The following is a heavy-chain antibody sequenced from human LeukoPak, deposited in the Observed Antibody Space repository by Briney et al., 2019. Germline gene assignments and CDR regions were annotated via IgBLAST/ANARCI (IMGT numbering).Heavy chain of an antibody. CDR2: FKSGTNYI. CDR3: ARDPPAAGGYYYGMDV. D-gene: IGHD6-13*01. Sequence: GGSLRLSCAASGFTFSSYSMNWVRQAPGKGLEWGSSFKSGTNYINYADSVTGRFTISRDNAKNSLYLQMNSLRAEDTAVYYCARDPPAAGGYYYGMDVWGQGTTVTVSS. CDR1: GFTFSSYS. J-gene: IGHJ6*02. V-gene: IGHV3-21*01.